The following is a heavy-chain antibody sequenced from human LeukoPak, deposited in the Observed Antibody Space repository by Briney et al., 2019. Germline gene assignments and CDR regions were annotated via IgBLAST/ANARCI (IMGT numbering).Heavy chain of an antibody. CDR3: ARVWQDYSGVDY. J-gene: IGHJ4*02. Sequence: GGSLRLPCAASGFTFSSYAMSWVRQAPGKGLEWVSAISGSGGSTYYADSVKGRFTISRDNSKNTLYLQMNSLRDEDTAVYYCARVWQDYSGVDYWGQGTLVTVSS. CDR2: ISGSGGST. D-gene: IGHD2-21*01. CDR1: GFTFSSYA. V-gene: IGHV3-23*01.